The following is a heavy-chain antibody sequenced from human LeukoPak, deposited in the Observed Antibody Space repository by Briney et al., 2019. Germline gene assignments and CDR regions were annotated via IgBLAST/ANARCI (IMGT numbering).Heavy chain of an antibody. CDR1: GFTFSTFA. CDR2: IFGNGRTT. CDR3: ARGRYDWNDVGYFDY. V-gene: IGHV3-23*01. D-gene: IGHD1-1*01. J-gene: IGHJ4*02. Sequence: GGSLRLSCAASGFTFSTFAMSWVRQAPGKGLEWVSAIFGNGRTTYYADSVKGRFTISRDNSKNTLYLQLNSLRAEDTAVYYCARGRYDWNDVGYFDYWGQGTLVSVSS.